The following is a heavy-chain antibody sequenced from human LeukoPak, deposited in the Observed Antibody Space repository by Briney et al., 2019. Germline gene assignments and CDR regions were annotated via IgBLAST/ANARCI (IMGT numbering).Heavy chain of an antibody. CDR2: IRQDGSEK. D-gene: IGHD3-10*01. CDR3: ARGMMYFGSGTFDF. V-gene: IGHV3-7*01. Sequence: GRSLRLSCAASGFTFSSYAMHWVHQAPGKGLEWVANIRQDGSEKYYVDSVKGRFTISRDNAKNSLYLQMNSLRAEDTAVYYCARGMMYFGSGTFDFWGQGTLVTVSS. J-gene: IGHJ4*02. CDR1: GFTFSSYA.